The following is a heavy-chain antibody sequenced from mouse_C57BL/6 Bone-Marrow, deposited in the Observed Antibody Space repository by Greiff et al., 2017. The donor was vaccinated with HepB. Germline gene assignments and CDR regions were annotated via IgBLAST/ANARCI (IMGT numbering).Heavy chain of an antibody. CDR3: ARDAEVYGSSYGWYFDV. CDR2: SRNKANDYTT. V-gene: IGHV7-1*01. Sequence: DVMLVESGGGLVQSGRSLRLSCATSGFTFSDFYMEWVRQAPGKGLEWIAASRNKANDYTTEYSASVKGRFIVSRDTSQSILYLQMNALRAEDTAIYYCARDAEVYGSSYGWYFDVWGTGTTVTVSS. CDR1: GFTFSDFY. D-gene: IGHD1-1*01. J-gene: IGHJ1*03.